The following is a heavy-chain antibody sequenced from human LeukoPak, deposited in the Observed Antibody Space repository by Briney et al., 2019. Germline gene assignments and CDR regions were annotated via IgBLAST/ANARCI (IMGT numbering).Heavy chain of an antibody. CDR3: ARERSWYYDSSGYRRRYYYYGTDV. CDR2: ISSSGSTI. J-gene: IGHJ6*02. Sequence: GGSLRLSCAASGFTFSSYEMNWVRQAPGKGLEWVSYISSSGSTIYYADSVKGRFTISRDNAKNSLYLQMNSLRAEDTAVYYCARERSWYYDSSGYRRRYYYYGTDVWGQGTTVTVSS. D-gene: IGHD3-22*01. CDR1: GFTFSSYE. V-gene: IGHV3-48*03.